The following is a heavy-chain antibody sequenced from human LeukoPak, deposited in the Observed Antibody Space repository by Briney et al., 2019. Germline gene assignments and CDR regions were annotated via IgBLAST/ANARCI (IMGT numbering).Heavy chain of an antibody. J-gene: IGHJ4*02. V-gene: IGHV4-39*01. CDR1: DGSISSSSYY. D-gene: IGHD3-22*01. Sequence: SETLSLTCTVSDGSISSSSYYWGWIRQPPGKGLEWIGSIYYSGSTYYNPSLKSRVTISVDTSKNQFSLKLSSVTAADTAVYYCARLGYYDSSGYYSDPFDYWGQGTLVTVS. CDR2: IYYSGST. CDR3: ARLGYYDSSGYYSDPFDY.